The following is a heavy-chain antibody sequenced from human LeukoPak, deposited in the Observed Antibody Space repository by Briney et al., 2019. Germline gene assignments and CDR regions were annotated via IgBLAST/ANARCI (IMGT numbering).Heavy chain of an antibody. CDR3: ARDALYCSSTSCFNGFDP. J-gene: IGHJ5*02. D-gene: IGHD2-2*01. CDR2: IYHSGST. V-gene: IGHV4-59*01. CDR1: GDSISNYY. Sequence: SETLSLTCTVSGDSISNYYWSWIRQPPGKGLEWIGYIYHSGSTNYNPSLKSRVTISVDTSKNQFSLKLSSVTAADTAVYYCARDALYCSSTSCFNGFDPWGQGTLVTVSS.